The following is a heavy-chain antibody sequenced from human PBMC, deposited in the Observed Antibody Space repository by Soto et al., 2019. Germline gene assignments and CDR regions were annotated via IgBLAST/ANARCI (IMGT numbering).Heavy chain of an antibody. V-gene: IGHV3-49*03. Sequence: GGSLRLSCTASGFTFGDYAMSWFRQAPGKGLEWVGFIRSKAYGGTTEYAASVKGRFTISRDDSKSIAYLQMNSLKTEDTAVYYCTREPGYCSGGSCYKGWFDPWGQGTLVTVSS. D-gene: IGHD2-15*01. CDR3: TREPGYCSGGSCYKGWFDP. CDR1: GFTFGDYA. CDR2: IRSKAYGGTT. J-gene: IGHJ5*02.